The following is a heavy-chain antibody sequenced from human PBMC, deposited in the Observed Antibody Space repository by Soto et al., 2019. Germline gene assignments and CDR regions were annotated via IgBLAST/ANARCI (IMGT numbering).Heavy chain of an antibody. V-gene: IGHV4-39*01. D-gene: IGHD1-7*01. CDR3: ARSDRYNWNYAEFDY. CDR2: IYYSGST. J-gene: IGHJ4*02. Sequence: SETLSLTCTVSGGSISSSSYYWGWIRQPPGKGLEWIGSIYYSGSTYYNPSLKSRVTISVDTSKNQFSLKLSSVTAADTAVYYCARSDRYNWNYAEFDYWGQGTLVTVSS. CDR1: GGSISSSSYY.